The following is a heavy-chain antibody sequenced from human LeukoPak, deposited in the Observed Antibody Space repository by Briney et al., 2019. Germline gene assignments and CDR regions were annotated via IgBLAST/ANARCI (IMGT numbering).Heavy chain of an antibody. CDR2: VDPEDGET. D-gene: IGHD3-16*01. CDR3: ATVRGSGYFDY. J-gene: IGHJ4*02. Sequence: GATVKISCKASGYTSTDYYMHWVQQAPGKGLEWMGRVDPEDGETIYAEKFQGRVTITADTSTDTAYMELSSLRSEDTAVYYCATVRGSGYFDYWGQGTLVTVSS. CDR1: GYTSTDYY. V-gene: IGHV1-69-2*01.